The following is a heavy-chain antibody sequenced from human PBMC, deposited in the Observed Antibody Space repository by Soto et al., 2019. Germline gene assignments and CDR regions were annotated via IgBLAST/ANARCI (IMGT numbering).Heavy chain of an antibody. CDR1: GFTFSSYS. Sequence: GGSLRLSCAASGFTFSSYSVNWVRQAPGKGLEWVSYISSSSSTIYYADSVKGRFTISRDNAKNSLYLQMNSLRDEDTAVYYCARGYGYYYYDSSGYFHYWGQGTLVTVSS. CDR2: ISSSSSTI. J-gene: IGHJ4*02. D-gene: IGHD3-22*01. CDR3: ARGYGYYYYDSSGYFHY. V-gene: IGHV3-48*02.